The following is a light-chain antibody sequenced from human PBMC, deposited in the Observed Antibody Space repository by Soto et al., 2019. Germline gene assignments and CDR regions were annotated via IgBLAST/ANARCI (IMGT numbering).Light chain of an antibody. CDR1: QDISNY. V-gene: IGKV1-33*01. J-gene: IGKJ2*01. CDR2: HAS. Sequence: DIQMTQSPSSLSASVGDRVTITCQASQDISNYLNWYQQKPGKAPKLLIYHASNLETGVPSRFSGSGSGTDFTFTISSLQPEDIATYYCLQYDNLPYTFGQGTKLQIK. CDR3: LQYDNLPYT.